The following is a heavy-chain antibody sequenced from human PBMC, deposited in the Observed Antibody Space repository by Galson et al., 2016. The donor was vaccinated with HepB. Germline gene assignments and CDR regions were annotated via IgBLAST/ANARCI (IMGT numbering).Heavy chain of an antibody. V-gene: IGHV4-31*03. Sequence: TLSLTCTVSGDSINNENYYWSWIRQHPGEGLEFIGFIYYNGNTYYNPSLKSRVTISVDTSKNQFSLKLTSMTAADTAVYYCARVAGYTASSGEEWFDPWGQGTLVTVSS. CDR1: GDSINNENYY. CDR2: IYYNGNT. D-gene: IGHD3-16*01. CDR3: ARVAGYTASSGEEWFDP. J-gene: IGHJ5*02.